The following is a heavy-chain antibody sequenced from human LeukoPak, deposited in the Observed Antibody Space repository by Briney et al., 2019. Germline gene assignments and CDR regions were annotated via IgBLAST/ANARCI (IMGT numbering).Heavy chain of an antibody. V-gene: IGHV1-18*01. D-gene: IGHD3-10*02. Sequence: ASVKVSCKASGYTFTSYGISWVRQAPGQGLEWMGWISAYSGNTNYAQKLQGRVTMTTDTSTSTAYMELRSLRSDDTAVYYCARDRSRQTYYYVTGGMDVWGQGTTVTVSS. J-gene: IGHJ6*02. CDR2: ISAYSGNT. CDR1: GYTFTSYG. CDR3: ARDRSRQTYYYVTGGMDV.